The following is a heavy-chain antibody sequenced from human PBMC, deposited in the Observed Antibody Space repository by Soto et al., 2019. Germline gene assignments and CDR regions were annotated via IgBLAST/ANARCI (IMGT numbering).Heavy chain of an antibody. CDR3: AKVINGGSFDY. J-gene: IGHJ4*02. V-gene: IGHV3-9*01. Sequence: EVQLVESGGGLVQPGRSLRLSCAASGFTFDGYAMHWVRQAPGKGLEWVSGIGCNSGSIGYADSVKGRFTISRDNAKNSLYLQMNSLRDEDTSLYYCAKVINGGSFDYWGQGTLVTVSS. D-gene: IGHD2-15*01. CDR1: GFTFDGYA. CDR2: IGCNSGSI.